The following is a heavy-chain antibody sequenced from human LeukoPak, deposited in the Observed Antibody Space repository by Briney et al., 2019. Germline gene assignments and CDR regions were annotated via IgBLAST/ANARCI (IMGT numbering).Heavy chain of an antibody. J-gene: IGHJ5*02. CDR2: ISYDGSNK. CDR3: AKDYNEYYYGSGSPPCPFDP. D-gene: IGHD3-10*01. CDR1: GFTFSSFG. Sequence: GRSLRLSCAASGFTFSSFGMHWVRQAPGKGLEWVAVISYDGSNKYYADSVKGRFTLSRDNSKHTLYLQMNSLRAEDTAVYYCAKDYNEYYYGSGSPPCPFDPWGQGTLVTVSS. V-gene: IGHV3-30*18.